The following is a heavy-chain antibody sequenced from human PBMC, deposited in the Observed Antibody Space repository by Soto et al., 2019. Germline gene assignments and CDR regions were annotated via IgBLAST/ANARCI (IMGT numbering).Heavy chain of an antibody. CDR2: IYTGDSDT. V-gene: IGHV5-51*01. CDR1: ENSFTSHW. J-gene: IGHJ4*02. D-gene: IGHD1-26*01. CDR3: ASGVTWDYFDS. Sequence: GESLKISCRSSENSFTSHWIGWVRQMPGKGLEYMGIIYTGDSDTRYSPSFQGQVTISADKSIRTAYLQWSSLKASDTAVYYCASGVTWDYFDSWGQGTQVTVSS.